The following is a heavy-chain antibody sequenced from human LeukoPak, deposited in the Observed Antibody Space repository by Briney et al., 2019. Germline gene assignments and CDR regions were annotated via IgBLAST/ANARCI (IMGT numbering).Heavy chain of an antibody. Sequence: SETLSLTCTVSGGSISSGGYYWSWIRQPPGKGLEWIGYIYHSGSTYYNPSLKSRVTISVDRSKNQFSLKLSSVTAADTAVYYCARTPLTTVVSDAFDIWGQGTMVTVSS. V-gene: IGHV4-30-2*01. CDR2: IYHSGST. CDR3: ARTPLTTVVSDAFDI. D-gene: IGHD4-23*01. J-gene: IGHJ3*02. CDR1: GGSISSGGYY.